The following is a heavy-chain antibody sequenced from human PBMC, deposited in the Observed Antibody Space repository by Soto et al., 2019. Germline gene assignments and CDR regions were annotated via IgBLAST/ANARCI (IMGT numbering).Heavy chain of an antibody. CDR1: GNSINNRSYY. CDR3: ARQRTSVVTQAYFDS. CDR2: IYYSGST. D-gene: IGHD2-21*02. Sequence: SETLSLTCTVTGNSINNRSYYWGWIRQPPGKGLEWIGSIYYSGSTYNNPSLKSRVSMSVDTSKNQFSLKLRSVTAADTALYYCARQRTSVVTQAYFDSWGQGSLVTVSS. V-gene: IGHV4-39*01. J-gene: IGHJ4*02.